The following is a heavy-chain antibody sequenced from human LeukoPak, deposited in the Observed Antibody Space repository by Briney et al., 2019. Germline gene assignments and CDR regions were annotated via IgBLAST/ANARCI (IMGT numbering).Heavy chain of an antibody. CDR3: ALSLAAGKLFDY. V-gene: IGHV1-18*01. CDR2: ISAYNGNT. Sequence: ASVKVSCKASGYTFTSYGISWVRQAPGQGLEWMGWISAYNGNTNYAQKLQGRVTMTTDTSTSTAYMELRSLRSDDTAVYYCALSLAAGKLFDYWGQGTLVTVSS. D-gene: IGHD6-13*01. J-gene: IGHJ4*02. CDR1: GYTFTSYG.